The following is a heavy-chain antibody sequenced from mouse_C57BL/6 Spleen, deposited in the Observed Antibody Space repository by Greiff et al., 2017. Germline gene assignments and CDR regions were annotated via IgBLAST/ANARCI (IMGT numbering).Heavy chain of an antibody. D-gene: IGHD4-1*01. CDR3: ARELGRYYYAMDY. Sequence: QVQLQQSGAELVRPGTSVKVSCKASGYAFTNYLIEWVKQRPGQGLEWIGVINPGSGGTNYNEKFKGKATLTADKSSSTAYMQLSSLTSEDSAVYFCARELGRYYYAMDYWGQGTSVTVSS. V-gene: IGHV1-54*01. J-gene: IGHJ4*01. CDR1: GYAFTNYL. CDR2: INPGSGGT.